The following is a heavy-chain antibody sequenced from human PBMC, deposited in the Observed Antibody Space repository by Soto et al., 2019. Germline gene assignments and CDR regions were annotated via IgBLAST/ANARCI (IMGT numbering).Heavy chain of an antibody. CDR2: IVVGSGNT. CDR3: AADVLTYGNGGYFFDGFDT. J-gene: IGHJ3*02. Sequence: AVKVSCKASGLTFRDSAVQWGRQSRGRRLEWIGWIVVGSGNTNYAQDFQGRVTIKRDMSTDTVYMELSSLSSEDSAVFFCAADVLTYGNGGYFFDGFDTWGQGTKVTVS. CDR1: GLTFRDSA. V-gene: IGHV1-58*01. D-gene: IGHD2-15*01.